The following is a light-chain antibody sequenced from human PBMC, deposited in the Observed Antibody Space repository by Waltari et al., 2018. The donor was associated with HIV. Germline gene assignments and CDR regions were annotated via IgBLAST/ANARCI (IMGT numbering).Light chain of an antibody. CDR2: KDD. J-gene: IGLJ2*01. CDR1: ALSKQH. V-gene: IGLV3-25*03. Sequence: SYELTQPPSISVSPGQTASITCSAPALSKQHGCWYQQRPGQAPILLIYKDDVRPSTIPARFSGSSSGTSVTLTISGVQPEDEADYYCQSADTSDTYRNVVFGGGTKLTVL. CDR3: QSADTSDTYRNVV.